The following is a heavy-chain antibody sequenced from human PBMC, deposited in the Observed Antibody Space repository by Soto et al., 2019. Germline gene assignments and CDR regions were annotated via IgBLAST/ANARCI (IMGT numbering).Heavy chain of an antibody. J-gene: IGHJ4*02. CDR2: ISAYNGNT. Sequence: GASVKVSCKASGYTFTSYSISWVRQAPGQGLEWMGWISAYNGNTNYAQKLQGRVTMTTDTSTSTAYMELRSLRSDDTAVYYCARDVWEVGASIFDYWGQGTLVTVSS. CDR1: GYTFTSYS. D-gene: IGHD1-26*01. CDR3: ARDVWEVGASIFDY. V-gene: IGHV1-18*04.